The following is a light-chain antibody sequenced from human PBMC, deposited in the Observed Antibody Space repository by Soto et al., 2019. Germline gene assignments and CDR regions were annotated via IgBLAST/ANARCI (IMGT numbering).Light chain of an antibody. J-gene: IGKJ5*01. Sequence: EIVMTQSPATLSVSPGERATLSCTASQSISFYLTWYQHKPGQAPRLLIYDASNRATGIPARFSGSGYGTDFTLTISSLEPEDFAVYYCQQRSNWPTFGQGTRLEIK. CDR1: QSISFY. CDR2: DAS. V-gene: IGKV3-11*01. CDR3: QQRSNWPT.